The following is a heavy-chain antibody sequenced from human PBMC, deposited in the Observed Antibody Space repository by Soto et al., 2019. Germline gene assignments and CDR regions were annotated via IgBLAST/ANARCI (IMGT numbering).Heavy chain of an antibody. CDR2: INHSGST. D-gene: IGHD3-10*01. J-gene: IGHJ4*02. CDR3: ARRTNYYGSGSYYFDY. CDR1: GGSFSGYY. V-gene: IGHV4-34*01. Sequence: SETLSLTCAVYGGSFSGYYWSWIRQPPGKGLEWIGEINHSGSTNYNPSLKSRVTISVDTSKNKFSLKLSTVTAADTAVYSFARRTNYYGSGSYYFDYWGQGTLVTVSS.